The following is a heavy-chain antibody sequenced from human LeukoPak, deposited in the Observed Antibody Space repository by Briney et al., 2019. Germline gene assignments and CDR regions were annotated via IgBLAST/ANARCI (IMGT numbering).Heavy chain of an antibody. V-gene: IGHV4-59*01. CDR2: ISYSGST. CDR3: ASHYGSGSFYSPFDY. D-gene: IGHD3-10*01. J-gene: IGHJ4*02. CDR1: GGSIGSYY. Sequence: SETLSLTCTVSGGSIGSYYWSWIRQPPGKGLEWIGYISYSGSTNYNPSLKSRVTISLVTAKNQFSLRLSSVTAADTAVYYCASHYGSGSFYSPFDYWGQGTLVTVSS.